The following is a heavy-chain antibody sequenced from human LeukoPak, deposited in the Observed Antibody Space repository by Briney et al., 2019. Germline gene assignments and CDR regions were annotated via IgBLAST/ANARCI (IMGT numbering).Heavy chain of an antibody. D-gene: IGHD6-19*01. J-gene: IGHJ5*02. Sequence: GGSLRLSCAVSGFTFSNYAMSWVRQTPARGLEWVSSINEVGDDTNYVDSVRGRFTVSRDNSKNTLYLQLNSLRAEDTALYYCSKRGPNTGWHFFDHWGPRTLVTVS. V-gene: IGHV3-23*01. CDR1: GFTFSNYA. CDR2: INEVGDDT. CDR3: SKRGPNTGWHFFDH.